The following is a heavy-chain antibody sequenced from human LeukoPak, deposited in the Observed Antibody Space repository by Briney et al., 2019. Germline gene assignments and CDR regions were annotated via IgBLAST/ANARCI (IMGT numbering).Heavy chain of an antibody. CDR1: GFTFSSYA. D-gene: IGHD2-15*01. Sequence: TGGSLRLSCAASGFTFSSYAMSWVRQAPGKGLEWVPAISGSGGSTYYADSVKGRFTISRDNSKNTLYLQMNSLRAEDTAVYYCAKPPQPGWDYWGQGTLVTVSS. CDR2: ISGSGGST. CDR3: AKPPQPGWDY. V-gene: IGHV3-23*01. J-gene: IGHJ4*02.